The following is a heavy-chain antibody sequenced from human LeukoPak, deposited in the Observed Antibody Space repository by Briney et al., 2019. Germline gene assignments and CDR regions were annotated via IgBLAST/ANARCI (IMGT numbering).Heavy chain of an antibody. D-gene: IGHD6-19*01. CDR1: GVSLSGYY. V-gene: IGHV4-34*01. Sequence: SETLSLTCAVYGVSLSGYYWSWIRQTPGKGQEWSGEINHSGSTNYNPSLKSRVTISVDTSKNQFSLKLSSVTAADTAVYYCARGGAVAGLRWFDPWGQGTLVTVSS. CDR2: INHSGST. J-gene: IGHJ5*02. CDR3: ARGGAVAGLRWFDP.